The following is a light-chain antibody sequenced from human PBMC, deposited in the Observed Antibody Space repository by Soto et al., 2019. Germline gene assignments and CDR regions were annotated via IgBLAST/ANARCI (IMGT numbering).Light chain of an antibody. J-gene: IGKJ1*01. CDR2: ASS. Sequence: DFQMTQSPSSLSASVGDRVTITCRASQTVNAYLNWYQQKPGKAPQLLIYASSTLLTGVPSRFSGGGSGTDFTLTISSLQPEDFATYFCQQSYRTPWTFGQGTRV. V-gene: IGKV1-39*01. CDR3: QQSYRTPWT. CDR1: QTVNAY.